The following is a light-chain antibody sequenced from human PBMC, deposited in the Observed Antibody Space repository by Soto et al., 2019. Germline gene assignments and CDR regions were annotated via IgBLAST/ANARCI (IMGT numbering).Light chain of an antibody. CDR2: DAS. J-gene: IGKJ1*01. V-gene: IGKV1-5*01. Sequence: DIPMTQSPSTLSASVGDRVTITCRASQSISSWLAWYQQKPGKAPKLRIYDASSLESGVTSRFSGSGYGTEFNLIISRLQPDDFATYYCQQYNSYSGGTFGQGTKVEIK. CDR1: QSISSW. CDR3: QQYNSYSGGT.